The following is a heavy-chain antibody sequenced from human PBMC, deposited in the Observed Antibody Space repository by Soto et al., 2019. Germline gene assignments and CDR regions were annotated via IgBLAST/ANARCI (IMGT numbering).Heavy chain of an antibody. CDR1: GGSISSSSYY. J-gene: IGHJ5*02. D-gene: IGHD5-18*01. Sequence: PSETLSLTCTVSGGSISSSSYYWGWIRQPPGKGLEWIGSIYYSGSTYYNPSLKSRVTISVDTSKNQFSLKLSSVTAADTAVYYCARQLQLWIPSMFDPWGQGTLVTVSS. V-gene: IGHV4-39*01. CDR3: ARQLQLWIPSMFDP. CDR2: IYYSGST.